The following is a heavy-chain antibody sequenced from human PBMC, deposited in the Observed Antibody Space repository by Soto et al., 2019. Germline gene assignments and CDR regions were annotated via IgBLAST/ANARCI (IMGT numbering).Heavy chain of an antibody. Sequence: QVQLVQSGAEVRKPGASVKVSCKASGYTFTDYYMHWVRQAPEQGLEWMGWINPKTGGTNYVQKFQGRVTMTRDTSITTAYMELSRLRSDDTAVYYCARDVVGSDYFDSWGQGTLVTVSS. CDR3: ARDVVGSDYFDS. CDR1: GYTFTDYY. D-gene: IGHD1-26*01. V-gene: IGHV1-2*02. J-gene: IGHJ4*02. CDR2: INPKTGGT.